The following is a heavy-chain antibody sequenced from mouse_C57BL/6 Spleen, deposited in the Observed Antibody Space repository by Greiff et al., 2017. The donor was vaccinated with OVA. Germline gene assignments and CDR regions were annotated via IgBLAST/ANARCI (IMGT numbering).Heavy chain of an antibody. J-gene: IGHJ1*03. CDR3: ARHPHYCGSSPLYWYFDV. CDR1: GFTFSSST. Sequence: EVKLMESGGGLVKPGGSLKLSCAASGFTFSSSTMSWVRQTPEKRLEWVATISGGGGNTYYPDSVKGRFTISRDNAKNTLYLQMSSLRSEDTALYYCARHPHYCGSSPLYWYFDVWGTGTTVTVSS. CDR2: ISGGGGNT. V-gene: IGHV5-9*01. D-gene: IGHD1-1*01.